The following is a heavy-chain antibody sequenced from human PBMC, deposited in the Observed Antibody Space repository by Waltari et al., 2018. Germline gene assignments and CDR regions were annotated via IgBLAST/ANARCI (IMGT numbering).Heavy chain of an antibody. CDR3: ARDRGRGLYLDS. J-gene: IGHJ4*02. Sequence: WCGWGRQPPGKGLEGIGQIRGSGRTNYNPSLDSRVTISIDTSHNHRSLKVASVTASDTALYYCARDRGRGLYLDSWGQGTLVTVSP. D-gene: IGHD2-15*01. V-gene: IGHV4-4*02. CDR2: IRGSGRT. CDR1: W.